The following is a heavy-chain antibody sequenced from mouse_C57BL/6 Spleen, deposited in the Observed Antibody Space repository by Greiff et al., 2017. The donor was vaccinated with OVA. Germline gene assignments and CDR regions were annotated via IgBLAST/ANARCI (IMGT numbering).Heavy chain of an antibody. V-gene: IGHV8-8*01. CDR2: IWWDAAK. J-gene: IGHJ3*01. Sequence: QVTLKVSGPGILQPSQTLSLTCSFSGFSLSTFGMGVGWIRQPSGKGLEWLAHIWWDAAKYYNPSLKRRLTISKDTSKNPVFLKFANVDTADTATYYCARTHYSNSPWFAYWGQGTLVTVSA. CDR1: GFSLSTFGMG. D-gene: IGHD2-5*01. CDR3: ARTHYSNSPWFAY.